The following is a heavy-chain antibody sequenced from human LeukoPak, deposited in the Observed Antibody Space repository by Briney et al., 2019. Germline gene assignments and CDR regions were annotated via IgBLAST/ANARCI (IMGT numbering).Heavy chain of an antibody. CDR3: ASDRKIRYDFLTGDYMGHDWYFDL. J-gene: IGHJ2*01. D-gene: IGHD3-9*01. Sequence: GGSLRLSCAASGFTFSDYYMSWIRQAPGKGLEWVSYISRSTATLYYADAVKGRFTISRDNAKNSLYLQMNSLTAEDTAVYYRASDRKIRYDFLTGDYMGHDWYFDLWGRGTLVTVSS. CDR2: ISRSTATL. V-gene: IGHV3-11*01. CDR1: GFTFSDYY.